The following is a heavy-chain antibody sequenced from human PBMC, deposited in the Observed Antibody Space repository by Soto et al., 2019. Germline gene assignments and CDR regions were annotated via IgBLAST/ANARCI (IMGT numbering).Heavy chain of an antibody. Sequence: QVQLVESGGGVVQPGRSLRLSCAASGFTFSSYGMHWVRQAPGKGLEWVAVISYDGSNKYYADSVKGRFTISRDNSKNTLYLQMNSLRAEDTAVYYCAKENRYSGYDSWGEWFDPWGQGTLVTVSS. CDR2: ISYDGSNK. J-gene: IGHJ5*02. CDR1: GFTFSSYG. V-gene: IGHV3-30*18. D-gene: IGHD5-12*01. CDR3: AKENRYSGYDSWGEWFDP.